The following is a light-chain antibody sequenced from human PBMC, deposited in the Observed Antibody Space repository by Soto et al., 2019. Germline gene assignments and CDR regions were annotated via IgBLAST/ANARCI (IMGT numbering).Light chain of an antibody. V-gene: IGKV3-20*01. J-gene: IGKJ4*01. Sequence: EIVLTQSPGTVSLSPGETASLSCRASQTVSGSYLAWYQQKAGQAPRLLIYGTTSRATGVPDRFSGGGSGTAFTLTISGLEPEDFALYNCQQYGSSAPTFGGGTKVEVK. CDR2: GTT. CDR1: QTVSGSY. CDR3: QQYGSSAPT.